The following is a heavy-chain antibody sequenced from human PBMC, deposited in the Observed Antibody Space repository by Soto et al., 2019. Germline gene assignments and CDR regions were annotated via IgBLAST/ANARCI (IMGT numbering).Heavy chain of an antibody. CDR3: ARDPRIAVAGTSYYYSYGMDV. J-gene: IGHJ6*02. CDR1: GFTVSNNY. Sequence: EVQLVESGGGLIQRGGSLRLSCAASGFTVSNNYMSWVRQAPGKGLGWVSVIYTGGTTYYADSVKGRFTISRDHSKNTLYLQMNSLRAEDTAVYYCARDPRIAVAGTSYYYSYGMDVWGQGTTVTVSS. D-gene: IGHD6-19*01. V-gene: IGHV3-53*01. CDR2: IYTGGTT.